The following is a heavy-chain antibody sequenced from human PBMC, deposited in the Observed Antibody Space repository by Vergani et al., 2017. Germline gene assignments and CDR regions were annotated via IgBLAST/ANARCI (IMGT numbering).Heavy chain of an antibody. CDR1: GGSISSGGYF. CDR3: ARTDGSGSYYPDC. J-gene: IGHJ4*02. D-gene: IGHD3-10*01. CDR2: IYYSGST. V-gene: IGHV4-31*03. Sequence: QVQLQESGPGLVKPSQTLSLTCTVSGGSISSGGYFWSWIRQHPGKGLEWIGYIYYSGSTYYNPSLKSRVTISVDTSKNQFSLKLSSVTAAATAVYYCARTDGSGSYYPDCWGQGTLVTVSS.